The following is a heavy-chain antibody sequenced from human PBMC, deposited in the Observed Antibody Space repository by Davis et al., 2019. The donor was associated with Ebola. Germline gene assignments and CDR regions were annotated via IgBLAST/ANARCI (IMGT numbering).Heavy chain of an antibody. Sequence: SETLSLTCTVSGGSISSYYWGWIRQSPGKGLEWIGSMYHSGSTYYNPSLKSRVSISVDTSKNQFSLKLSSVTAADTAVYYCARGSGLLFDHWGQGTLVSVSS. CDR3: ARGSGLLFDH. V-gene: IGHV4-38-2*02. J-gene: IGHJ4*02. D-gene: IGHD3-10*01. CDR1: GGSISSYY. CDR2: MYHSGST.